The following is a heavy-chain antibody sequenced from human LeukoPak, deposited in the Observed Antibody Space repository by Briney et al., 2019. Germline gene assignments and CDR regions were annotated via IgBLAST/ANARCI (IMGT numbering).Heavy chain of an antibody. Sequence: ASVKVSCTASGYTFTSYAMNWVRQTPGQGLEWMGWINTNTGNPTYAQGFTGRFVFSLDTSVSTAYLQISSLKAEDTAVYYCAAIAAAGPDYWGQGTLVTVSS. D-gene: IGHD6-13*01. J-gene: IGHJ4*02. V-gene: IGHV7-4-1*02. CDR1: GYTFTSYA. CDR2: INTNTGNP. CDR3: AAIAAAGPDY.